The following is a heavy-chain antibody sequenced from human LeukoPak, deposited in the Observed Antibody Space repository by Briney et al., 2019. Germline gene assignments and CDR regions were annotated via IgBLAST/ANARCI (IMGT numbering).Heavy chain of an antibody. CDR3: ANQLAQALSSDDY. CDR1: EFTFSSYS. V-gene: IGHV3-48*01. J-gene: IGHJ4*02. D-gene: IGHD1-1*01. CDR2: ITNSGNSK. Sequence: GGSLRLSCAASEFTFSSYSMNWVRQAPGKGLEWVSYITNSGNSKSYADSVKGRFTISRDNTKNSLYLQMNGLRAEDTAVYYCANQLAQALSSDDYWGQGTLVAVSS.